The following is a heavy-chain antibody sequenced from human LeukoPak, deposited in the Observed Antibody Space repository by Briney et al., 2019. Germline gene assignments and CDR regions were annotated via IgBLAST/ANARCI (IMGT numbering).Heavy chain of an antibody. Sequence: GGSLRLSCAASGFTFSSYSMNWVRQAPGKGLEWVSSISSSSSYIYYADSVKGRFTISRDNAKNSLYLQMNSLRAEDTAVYYCASAVLLWFGGYPDYWGQGTLVTVSS. J-gene: IGHJ4*02. V-gene: IGHV3-21*01. CDR2: ISSSSSYI. CDR3: ASAVLLWFGGYPDY. D-gene: IGHD3-10*01. CDR1: GFTFSSYS.